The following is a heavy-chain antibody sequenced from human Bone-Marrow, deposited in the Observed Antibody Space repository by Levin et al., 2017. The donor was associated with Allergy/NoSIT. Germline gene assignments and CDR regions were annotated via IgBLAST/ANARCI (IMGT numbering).Heavy chain of an antibody. CDR3: ARDYSDYGGNWYFDL. D-gene: IGHD4-23*01. J-gene: IGHJ2*01. CDR2: IYYSGST. Sequence: ESLKISCTVSGGSISSYYWSWIRQPPGKGLEWIGYIYYSGSTNYNPSLKSRVTISVDTSKNQFSLKLSSVTAADTAVYYCARDYSDYGGNWYFDLWGRGTLVTVSS. V-gene: IGHV4-59*01. CDR1: GGSISSYY.